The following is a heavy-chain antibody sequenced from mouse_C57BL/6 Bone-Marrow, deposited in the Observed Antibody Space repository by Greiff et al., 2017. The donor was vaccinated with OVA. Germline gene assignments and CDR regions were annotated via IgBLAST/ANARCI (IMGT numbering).Heavy chain of an antibody. CDR1: GYTFTSYW. D-gene: IGHD1-1*01. V-gene: IGHV1-61*01. CDR2: IYPSDSET. J-gene: IGHJ2*01. CDR3: ARGGHYYGSSSLDY. Sequence: VQLQQPGAELVRPGSSVKLSCKASGYTFTSYWMDWVKQRPGQGLEWIGNIYPSDSETYYNQKFKDKATLTVDKSSSTAYMQLSSLTSEDSAVYYCARGGHYYGSSSLDYWGQGTTLTVSS.